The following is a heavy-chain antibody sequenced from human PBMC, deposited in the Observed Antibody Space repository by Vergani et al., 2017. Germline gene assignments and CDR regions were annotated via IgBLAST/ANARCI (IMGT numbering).Heavy chain of an antibody. CDR3: VKDAFIYCSGSEFDY. D-gene: IGHD3-10*01. CDR2: IRYDGSNK. J-gene: IGHJ4*02. CDR1: GYTFSSYG. Sequence: QVQLVESGGGVVQPGGSLRLSCAASGYTFSSYGMHWVRQAPGKGLEWVAFIRYDGSNKYYADSVKGRFTISRDNSKNTLYLQMNSMRAEDTAVYYCVKDAFIYCSGSEFDYWGQGTLVTVSS. V-gene: IGHV3-30*02.